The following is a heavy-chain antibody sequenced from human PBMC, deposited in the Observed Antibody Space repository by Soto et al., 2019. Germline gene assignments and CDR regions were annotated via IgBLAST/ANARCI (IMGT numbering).Heavy chain of an antibody. D-gene: IGHD5-12*01. CDR3: ARFGRVEMATIRAFDI. V-gene: IGHV1-3*01. Sequence: EASVKVSCKASGYTFTSYAMHWVRQAPGQRLEWMGWINAGNGNTKYSQKFQGRVTITRDTSASTAYMELSSLRSEDTAVYYCARFGRVEMATIRAFDIWGQGTMVTV. CDR2: INAGNGNT. J-gene: IGHJ3*02. CDR1: GYTFTSYA.